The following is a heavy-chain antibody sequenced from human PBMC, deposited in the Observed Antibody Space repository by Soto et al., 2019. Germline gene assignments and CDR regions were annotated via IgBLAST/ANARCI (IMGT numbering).Heavy chain of an antibody. CDR2: IRSKAYGGTT. Sequence: GGSLRLSCAASGFTFSDAWMSWVRQAPGKGLEWVGFIRSKAYGGTTEYAASVKGRFTISRDDSKSIAYLQMNSLKTEDTAVYYCTRASSHSSSWYYEVDYWGQGTLVTVSS. CDR1: GFTFSDAW. V-gene: IGHV3-49*04. D-gene: IGHD6-13*01. J-gene: IGHJ4*02. CDR3: TRASSHSSSWYYEVDY.